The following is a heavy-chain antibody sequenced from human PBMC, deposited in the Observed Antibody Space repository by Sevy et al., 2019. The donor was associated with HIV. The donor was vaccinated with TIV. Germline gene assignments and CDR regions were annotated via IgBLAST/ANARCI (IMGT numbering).Heavy chain of an antibody. V-gene: IGHV4-39*01. Sequence: SETLSLTCSVSGGSISHSSYYWGWIRQSPGEGLAWIGSIYYSGRTYYNPSLKSRVTISVDTSKNQFSLKLSSVTAADTAVYYCARQDSSGYYINPDAFEFWGQGTMVTVSS. J-gene: IGHJ3*01. CDR3: ARQDSSGYYINPDAFEF. CDR1: GGSISHSSYY. CDR2: IYYSGRT. D-gene: IGHD3-22*01.